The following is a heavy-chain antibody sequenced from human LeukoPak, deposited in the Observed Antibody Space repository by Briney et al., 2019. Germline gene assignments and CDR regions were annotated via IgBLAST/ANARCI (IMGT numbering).Heavy chain of an antibody. D-gene: IGHD3-10*01. V-gene: IGHV3-30-3*01. CDR1: GFTFSSYA. Sequence: GGSLRLSCAASGFTFSSYAMHWVRQAPGKGLEWVAVISYDGSNKYYADSVKGRFTISRDNSKNTLYLQMNSLRAEDTAVYYCANGIQGVRGVMVNRDFDYWGQGTLVTVSS. CDR2: ISYDGSNK. CDR3: ANGIQGVRGVMVNRDFDY. J-gene: IGHJ4*02.